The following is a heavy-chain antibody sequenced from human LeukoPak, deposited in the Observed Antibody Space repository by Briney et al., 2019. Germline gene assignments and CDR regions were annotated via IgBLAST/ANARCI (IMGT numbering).Heavy chain of an antibody. Sequence: GESLQISCKGSGYRFTSYWIAWVRQMPGKGLEWMGIIFPPDSDTRYSPSFQGQVTISADKSITTAYLQWSGLKASDTAMYYCARSGSAATPLFDFWGQGTLVTVSS. CDR1: GYRFTSYW. D-gene: IGHD2-2*01. CDR3: ARSGSAATPLFDF. J-gene: IGHJ4*02. CDR2: IFPPDSDT. V-gene: IGHV5-51*01.